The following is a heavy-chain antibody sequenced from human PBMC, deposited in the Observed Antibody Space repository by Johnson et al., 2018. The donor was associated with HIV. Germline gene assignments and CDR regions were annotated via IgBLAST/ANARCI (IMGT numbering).Heavy chain of an antibody. CDR3: ARAGSSSSGPRAFDI. Sequence: QVQLVESGGGVVQPGRSLRLSCAASGFTFSSYAMHWVRQAPGKGLEWVAVIAYDGSNKYYADYVKGRFTISRDNSKNTLYMQMNSLRAEDTAVYYCARAGSSSSGPRAFDIWGQGTMVTVSS. D-gene: IGHD6-6*01. CDR1: GFTFSSYA. CDR2: IAYDGSNK. V-gene: IGHV3-30*04. J-gene: IGHJ3*02.